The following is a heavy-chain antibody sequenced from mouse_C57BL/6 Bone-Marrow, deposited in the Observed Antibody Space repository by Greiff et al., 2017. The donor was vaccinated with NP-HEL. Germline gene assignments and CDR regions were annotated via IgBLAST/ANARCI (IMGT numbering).Heavy chain of an antibody. CDR2: IYPGNSDP. CDR3: TRNYGSSYLFAY. D-gene: IGHD1-1*01. V-gene: IGHV1-5*01. Sequence: VQLKESGTVLARPGASVKMSCQTSGYTFTSYWMHWVKQRPGQGLEWIGAIYPGNSDPSYNQKFKGTATLTAVPSSSTAYMELSSLTNEDSAVYYCTRNYGSSYLFAYWGKGTLVTVSA. J-gene: IGHJ3*01. CDR1: GYTFTSYW.